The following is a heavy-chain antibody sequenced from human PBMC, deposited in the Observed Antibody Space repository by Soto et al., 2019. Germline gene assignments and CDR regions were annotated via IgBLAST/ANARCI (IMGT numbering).Heavy chain of an antibody. Sequence: GGSLRLSCAASGFTFSSYGMHWVRQAPGKGLEWVAVIWYDGSNKYYADSVKGRFTISRDNSKNTLYLQMNSLRAEDTAVYYCAREATVTTWRYYYGMDFWGQGTTVTVSS. CDR3: AREATVTTWRYYYGMDF. D-gene: IGHD4-4*01. J-gene: IGHJ6*02. CDR2: IWYDGSNK. CDR1: GFTFSSYG. V-gene: IGHV3-33*01.